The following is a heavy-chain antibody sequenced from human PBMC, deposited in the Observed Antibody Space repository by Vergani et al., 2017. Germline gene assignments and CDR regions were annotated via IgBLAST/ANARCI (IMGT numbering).Heavy chain of an antibody. Sequence: QVQLVQSGAEVKKPGASVKVSCKASGYTFTGYYMHWVRQAPGKGLEWMGWINPNSGGTKYAQKFQGWVTMTRDTSISTAYMELSRLRSDDTAVYYCARVSHYYDSSGYTFDPWGQGTLVTVSS. J-gene: IGHJ5*02. D-gene: IGHD3-22*01. CDR3: ARVSHYYDSSGYTFDP. V-gene: IGHV1-2*04. CDR2: INPNSGGT. CDR1: GYTFTGYY.